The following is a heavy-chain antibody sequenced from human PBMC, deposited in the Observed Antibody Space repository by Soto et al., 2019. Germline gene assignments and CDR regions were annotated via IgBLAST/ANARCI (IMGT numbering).Heavy chain of an antibody. Sequence: QLQVQESGPGLVKASETLSLTCTVSGGSISSDTHYWGWIRQPPGKGLEWIGSIKYNGHTYYNPSLKSRVAMSVDTSKDQFSLKLGSVTAADAAIYSCARQRAWYGEWAFDVWVQGTMVTVSS. V-gene: IGHV4-39*01. CDR3: ARQRAWYGEWAFDV. D-gene: IGHD3-10*01. CDR2: IKYNGHT. J-gene: IGHJ3*01. CDR1: GGSISSDTHY.